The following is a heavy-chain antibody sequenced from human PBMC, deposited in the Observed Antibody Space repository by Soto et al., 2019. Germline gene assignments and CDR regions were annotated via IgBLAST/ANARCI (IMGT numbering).Heavy chain of an antibody. Sequence: QVQLVQSGAEVKKPGSSVKVSCKASGGTFSSYAISWVRQAPGQGLEWMGGIIPIFGTANYAQKFQGRVTISADESTSTAYRELSSLRSEDTAVYYCARGDYGDHGGYYYYGMDVWGQGTTVTVSS. CDR2: IIPIFGTA. D-gene: IGHD4-17*01. CDR3: ARGDYGDHGGYYYYGMDV. J-gene: IGHJ6*02. CDR1: GGTFSSYA. V-gene: IGHV1-69*12.